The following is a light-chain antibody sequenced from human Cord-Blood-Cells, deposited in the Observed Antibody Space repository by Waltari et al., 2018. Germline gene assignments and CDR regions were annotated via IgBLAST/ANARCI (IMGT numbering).Light chain of an antibody. CDR3: AAWDDSLNGVV. CDR1: SSNIGSNT. J-gene: IGLJ2*01. Sequence: QSVLTQPPSASGTPGQRVTISCSESSSNIGSNTVNWYQHLPGTAPKLLIYSNNQRPPGVPDRFSGSKSGTSASLAISGLQSEDEADYYCAAWDDSLNGVVFGGGTKLTVL. CDR2: SNN. V-gene: IGLV1-44*01.